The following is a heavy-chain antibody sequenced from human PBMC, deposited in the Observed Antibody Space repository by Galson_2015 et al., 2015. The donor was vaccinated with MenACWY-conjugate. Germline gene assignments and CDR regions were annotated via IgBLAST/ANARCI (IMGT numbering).Heavy chain of an antibody. CDR2: IYTGDSDA. CDR3: AASIKDIVVVIGATTLDS. Sequence: QSGAEVKKPGESLQISCKGLGYRFGKYWIGWVRQMPGKGLEWMGIIYTGDSDARYSPAFQGQVTMSVDTSINTAYPQWSSLKASDTAMYYCAASIKDIVVVIGATTLDSWGQGTLVTVSS. V-gene: IGHV5-51*01. D-gene: IGHD2-2*01. CDR1: GYRFGKYW. J-gene: IGHJ4*02.